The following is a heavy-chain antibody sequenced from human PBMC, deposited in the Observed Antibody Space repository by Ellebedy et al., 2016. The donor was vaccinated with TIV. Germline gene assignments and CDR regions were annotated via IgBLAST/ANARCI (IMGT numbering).Heavy chain of an antibody. CDR2: IIPIFGTA. CDR3: VWGDSSWYYFDY. V-gene: IGHV1-69*13. Sequence: SVKVSCXASGGTFSSYAISWVRQAPGQGLEWMGGIIPIFGTANYAQKFQGRVTITADESTSTAYMELSSLRSEDTAVYYCVWGDSSWYYFDYWGQGTLVTVSS. CDR1: GGTFSSYA. D-gene: IGHD6-13*01. J-gene: IGHJ4*02.